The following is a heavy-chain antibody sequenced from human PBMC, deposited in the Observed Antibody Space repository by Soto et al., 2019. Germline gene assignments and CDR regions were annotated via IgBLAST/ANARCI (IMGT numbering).Heavy chain of an antibody. V-gene: IGHV4-59*01. CDR1: GGSISSYY. CDR3: ARDMGYYGMDV. D-gene: IGHD3-10*01. Sequence: QVQLQESGPGLVKPSETLSLTCTVSGGSISSYYWSWIRQPPGKGLEWIGYIYYSGSTNYNPSLKSRVTISVDTSKNQFSLKLSSVTAADTAVYYCARDMGYYGMDVWGQGTTVTVSS. CDR2: IYYSGST. J-gene: IGHJ6*02.